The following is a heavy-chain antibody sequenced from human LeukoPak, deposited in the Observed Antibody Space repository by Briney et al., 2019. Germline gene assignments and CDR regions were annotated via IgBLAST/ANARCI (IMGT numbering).Heavy chain of an antibody. Sequence: PSETLSLTCTVSGGSISSTNYYWAWIRQPPGKGLEWIGRIHTSGSTNYNASLKSRVTMSGDTSKNQLSLKLSSVTAADTAVYYCARDVYYYDSSAYFTFDYWGQGTLVTVSS. V-gene: IGHV4-39*07. CDR3: ARDVYYYDSSAYFTFDY. CDR1: GGSISSTNYY. CDR2: IHTSGST. D-gene: IGHD3-22*01. J-gene: IGHJ4*02.